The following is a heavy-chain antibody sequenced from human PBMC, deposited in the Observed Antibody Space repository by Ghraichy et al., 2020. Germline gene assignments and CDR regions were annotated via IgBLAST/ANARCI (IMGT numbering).Heavy chain of an antibody. J-gene: IGHJ5*01. D-gene: IGHD1-26*01. V-gene: IGHV4-59*03. CDR1: GGTISSYF. CDR3: AATIGATPPRT. Sequence: PETLSLTCSVTGGTISSYFWTWVRQPPGKPLEWVGHISHTGATDYNPSLKTPVTISIDTSKMQFSLQLTSVTAADTAMYYCAATIGATPPRTWGPGILVTVS. CDR2: ISHTGAT.